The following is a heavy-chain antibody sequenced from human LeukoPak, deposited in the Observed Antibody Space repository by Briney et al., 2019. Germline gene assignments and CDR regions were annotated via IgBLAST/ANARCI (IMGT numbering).Heavy chain of an antibody. Sequence: GGSLRLSCAASGFTFSSYWMSWVRQAPGKGLEWVANIKQDGGEKYYVDSVKGRFTISRDNAKNSLYLQMNSLRAEDTAVYYCARELIMTTVTINYYYMDVWGKGTTVTVSS. J-gene: IGHJ6*03. CDR1: GFTFSSYW. CDR2: IKQDGGEK. D-gene: IGHD4-17*01. CDR3: ARELIMTTVTINYYYMDV. V-gene: IGHV3-7*01.